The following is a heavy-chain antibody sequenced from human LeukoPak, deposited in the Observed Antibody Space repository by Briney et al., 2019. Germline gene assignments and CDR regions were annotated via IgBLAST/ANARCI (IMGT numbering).Heavy chain of an antibody. CDR2: VNHSGST. CDR1: GGSFSGYY. CDR3: ARSSITGTIYH. J-gene: IGHJ5*02. V-gene: IGHV4-34*01. Sequence: SETLSLTCAVYGGSFSGYYWSWIRQPPGKGLEWIGEVNHSGSTNYNPSLKSRVTISVDTSKNQFSLKLSSVTAADTAVYYCARSSITGTIYHWGQGTLVTVSS. D-gene: IGHD1-7*01.